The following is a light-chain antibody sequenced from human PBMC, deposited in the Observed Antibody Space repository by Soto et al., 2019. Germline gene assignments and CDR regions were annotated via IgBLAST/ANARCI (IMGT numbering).Light chain of an antibody. V-gene: IGKV3-20*01. CDR2: GAS. CDR1: QSVSSSY. J-gene: IGKJ1*01. Sequence: EIVLTQSPGTLSLSPGERATLSCRASQSVSSSYLAWYQQKPGQAPRLLIYGASSKATGIPDRFSGSGSGTEFTLTIRRLEPEDVAVYYCQQYGSSPWTFGQGTKGEIK. CDR3: QQYGSSPWT.